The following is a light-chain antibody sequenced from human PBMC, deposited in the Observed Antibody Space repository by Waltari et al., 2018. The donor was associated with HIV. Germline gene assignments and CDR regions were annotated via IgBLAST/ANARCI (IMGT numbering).Light chain of an antibody. V-gene: IGLV8-61*01. Sequence: QTVVTQEPSFSVSPGETVTLTCGLKSGSVSTNNYTSWYQQTPGQAPRTRMYGTSCRPWGVPGRFPGCNLGNKAVLAITGAQAEDECDYYFVLCLAGGNRFFGGGTKLAV. J-gene: IGLJ2*01. CDR2: GTS. CDR1: SGSVSTNNY. CDR3: VLCLAGGNRF.